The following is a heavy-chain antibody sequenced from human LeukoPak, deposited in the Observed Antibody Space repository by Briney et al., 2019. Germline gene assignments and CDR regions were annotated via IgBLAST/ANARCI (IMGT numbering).Heavy chain of an antibody. V-gene: IGHV3-21*01. CDR2: ISSSSSYI. CDR1: GFTFSSYS. Sequence: GGSLRLSCAASGFTFSSYSMNWVRQAPGKGLEWVSSISSSSSYIYYADSVKGRFTISRDNAKNSLYLQMNSLRAEDTAVYYCAESYSGSYDALFSSSLWAFDIWGQGTMVTVSS. D-gene: IGHD1-26*01. J-gene: IGHJ3*02. CDR3: AESYSGSYDALFSSSLWAFDI.